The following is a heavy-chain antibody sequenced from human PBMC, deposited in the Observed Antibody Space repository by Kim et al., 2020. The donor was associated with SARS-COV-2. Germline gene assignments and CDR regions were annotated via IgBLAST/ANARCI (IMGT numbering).Heavy chain of an antibody. Sequence: GGSLRLSCAASGFTFSSYWMHWVRQAPGKGLVWVSRINSDGSSTSYADSVKGRFTISRDNAKNTLYLQMNSLRAEDTAVYYCARGPCYYDSSGFDAFDIWGQGTMVTVSS. CDR3: ARGPCYYDSSGFDAFDI. V-gene: IGHV3-74*01. D-gene: IGHD3-22*01. CDR2: INSDGSST. CDR1: GFTFSSYW. J-gene: IGHJ3*02.